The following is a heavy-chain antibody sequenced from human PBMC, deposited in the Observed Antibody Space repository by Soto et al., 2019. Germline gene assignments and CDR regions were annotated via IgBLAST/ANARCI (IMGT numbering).Heavy chain of an antibody. CDR2: ITPSSSYI. Sequence: EVQLVESGGGLVKPGGSLRLSCAAFGFTFIDYSVNWVRQAPGNGLEWVSSITPSSSYIYYADSVKGRFTSSRDNAKNSLYLQMDSLRAEDTAVYYCAAARGYSGSKLDYWGQGILVTVSS. J-gene: IGHJ4*02. CDR1: GFTFIDYS. D-gene: IGHD5-12*01. V-gene: IGHV3-21*02. CDR3: AAARGYSGSKLDY.